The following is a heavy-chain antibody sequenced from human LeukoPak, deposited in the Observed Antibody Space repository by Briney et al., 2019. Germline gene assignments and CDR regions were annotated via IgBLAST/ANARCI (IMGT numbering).Heavy chain of an antibody. CDR1: GFTFSSYW. J-gene: IGHJ4*02. V-gene: IGHV3-74*01. D-gene: IGHD2-2*01. Sequence: RGSLRLSCVASGFTFSSYWMHWVRQAPGKGLVWVSRINSDGSSTSYADSVKGRFTISRDNAKNTLYLQMNSLRAEDTAVYYCAIGMPAAMVWGQGTLVTVSS. CDR2: INSDGSST. CDR3: AIGMPAAMV.